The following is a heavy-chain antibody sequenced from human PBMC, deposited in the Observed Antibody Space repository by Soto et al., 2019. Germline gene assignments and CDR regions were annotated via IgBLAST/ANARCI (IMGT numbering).Heavy chain of an antibody. J-gene: IGHJ6*02. CDR2: ISSSSSYT. CDR1: GLTFSSYA. Sequence: PGGSLRLSCAASGLTFSSYAMSWVRQAPGKGLEWVSYISSSSSYTNYADSVKGRFTISRDNAKNSLYLQMNSLRAEDTAVYYCARYLGECPRLDRWKCGMDVWGQGTTVTVSS. D-gene: IGHD1-1*01. CDR3: ARYLGECPRLDRWKCGMDV. V-gene: IGHV3-21*05.